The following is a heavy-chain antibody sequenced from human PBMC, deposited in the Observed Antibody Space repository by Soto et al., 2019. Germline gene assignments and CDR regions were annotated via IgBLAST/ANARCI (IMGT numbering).Heavy chain of an antibody. D-gene: IGHD3-10*01. CDR2: IFHDGTA. Sequence: PSETLSLTCSVSGVSLNSGNWWTWVRQSPQRGLEYIGEIFHDGTANYYPSFERRVAMSVDTSRNQLSLKLTSVTAADTAVYFCARLVYDTRLNYMYFDFWGPGTLVTVSS. CDR1: GVSLNSGNW. CDR3: ARLVYDTRLNYMYFDF. J-gene: IGHJ4*02. V-gene: IGHV4-4*02.